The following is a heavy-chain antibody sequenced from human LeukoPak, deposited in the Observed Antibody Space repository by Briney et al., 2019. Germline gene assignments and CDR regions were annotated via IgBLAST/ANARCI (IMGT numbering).Heavy chain of an antibody. Sequence: GGSLRLSCATSGFTFSRYSVNWVRQAPGKGLEWLSSSSSSSFIYYADSVKGRFTISRDNAKNSLYLEMNSLRAEDTAVYYCARVEETVTTAAIIRKYYYYYYYMEVWGKGTTVTVSS. J-gene: IGHJ6*03. CDR1: GFTFSRYS. V-gene: IGHV3-21*01. D-gene: IGHD4-11*01. CDR2: SSSSSFI. CDR3: ARVEETVTTAAIIRKYYYYYYYMEV.